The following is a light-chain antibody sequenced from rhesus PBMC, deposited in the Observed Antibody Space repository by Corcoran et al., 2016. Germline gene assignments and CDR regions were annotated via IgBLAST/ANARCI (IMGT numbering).Light chain of an antibody. CDR1: QGSTND. CDR2: EAS. V-gene: IGKV1-25*01. CDR3: QHYYSTPFT. J-gene: IGKJ3*01. Sequence: DIQMTQSPSSLSASVGDRVTITCRASQGSTNDFAWYQQKPGETPKLLIYEASSLQSGIPSRFSGSGCGTDFTLTISSLQSEDFATYYFQHYYSTPFTFGPGTKLDIK.